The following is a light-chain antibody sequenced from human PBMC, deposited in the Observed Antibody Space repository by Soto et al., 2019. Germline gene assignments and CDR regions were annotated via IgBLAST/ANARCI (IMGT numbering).Light chain of an antibody. J-gene: IGLJ2*01. CDR3: CSYAGIYTP. CDR1: SSDVGGYDY. CDR2: DVS. Sequence: SALTQPRSVSGSPGQSVTISCTGTSSDVGGYDYVSWYQQHPGKAPKLMIYDVSKRPSGVPDRFSGSKSGNTASLTISWLQAEDEADYYCCSYAGIYTPFGGGTKVTVL. V-gene: IGLV2-11*01.